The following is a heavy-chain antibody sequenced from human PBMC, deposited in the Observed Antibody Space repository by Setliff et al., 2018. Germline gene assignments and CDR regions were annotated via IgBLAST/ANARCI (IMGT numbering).Heavy chain of an antibody. Sequence: SETLSLTCNVSGGAFSDYYWTWIRQSAGKGLEWIGRVYASGSTDYNPSLKSRVTMSVDTSKTQFSLKLSSVTAADTAVYYCARESRYYYDNLGTLDYWGQGTLVTVSS. CDR2: VYASGST. CDR3: ARESRYYYDNLGTLDY. D-gene: IGHD3-22*01. V-gene: IGHV4-4*07. J-gene: IGHJ4*02. CDR1: GGAFSDYY.